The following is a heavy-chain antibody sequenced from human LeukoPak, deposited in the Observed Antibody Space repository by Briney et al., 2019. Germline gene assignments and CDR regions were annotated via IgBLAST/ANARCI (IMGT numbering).Heavy chain of an antibody. CDR1: GGSFSGYY. D-gene: IGHD6-13*01. Sequence: KPSETLSLTCAVYGGSFSGYYWSWIRQPPGKGLEWIGEINHSGSTNYNPSLKSRVTISVDTSKNQFSLKLSSVTAADTAVYCCARGKQQLVRGRFDPWGQGTLVTVSS. V-gene: IGHV4-34*01. CDR3: ARGKQQLVRGRFDP. J-gene: IGHJ5*02. CDR2: INHSGST.